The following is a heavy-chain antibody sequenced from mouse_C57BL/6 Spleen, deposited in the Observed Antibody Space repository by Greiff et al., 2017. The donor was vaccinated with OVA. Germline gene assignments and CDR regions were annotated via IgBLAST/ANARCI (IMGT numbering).Heavy chain of an antibody. D-gene: IGHD1-1*01. CDR2: IRSKSSNYAT. CDR3: VRDQAYYGSSYDYAMDY. Sequence: EVQLQESGGGLVQPKGSLKLSCAASGFTFNTYAMHWVRQAPGKGLEWVARIRSKSSNYATYSADSVKDRFTISREDSQSMLYLQMNNLKTEDTAKYYCVRDQAYYGSSYDYAMDYWGQGTSVTVSS. CDR1: GFTFNTYA. V-gene: IGHV10-3*01. J-gene: IGHJ4*01.